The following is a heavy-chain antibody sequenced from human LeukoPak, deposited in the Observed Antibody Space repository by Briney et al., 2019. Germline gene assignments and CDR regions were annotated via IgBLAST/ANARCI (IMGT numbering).Heavy chain of an antibody. CDR2: IYSGGTT. CDR3: ARAPVTCAVSPGPFDL. D-gene: IGHD4-23*01. V-gene: IGHV3-53*01. J-gene: IGHJ3*01. Sequence: PGGSLRLSCAASGFTLSTYYMNWVRQAPGKGLEWVSIIYSGGTTYYADSVKGRFTISRDNAQNSVFLQMNSLRAEDTAVYYCARAPVTCAVSPGPFDLWGQGTTVIVSS. CDR1: GFTLSTYY.